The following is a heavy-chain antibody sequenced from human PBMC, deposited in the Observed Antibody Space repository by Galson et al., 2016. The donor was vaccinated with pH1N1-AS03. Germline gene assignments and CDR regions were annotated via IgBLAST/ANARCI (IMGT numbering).Heavy chain of an antibody. J-gene: IGHJ6*02. Sequence: LRLSCAASGLIFDNYAMHWVRQAPGKGLEWFSGISWKSGYIAYADSVKGRFTISRDNAKNALHLQMNSMSTEDTGLYYCAKDSGRLTHYYYGMDVWGQGTTVTVSS. CDR3: AKDSGRLTHYYYGMDV. CDR1: GLIFDNYA. D-gene: IGHD2-15*01. CDR2: ISWKSGYI. V-gene: IGHV3-9*01.